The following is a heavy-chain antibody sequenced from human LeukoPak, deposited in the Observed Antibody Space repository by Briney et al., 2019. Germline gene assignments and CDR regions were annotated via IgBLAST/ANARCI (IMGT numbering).Heavy chain of an antibody. J-gene: IGHJ6*02. CDR3: AKVSGRIQIWPQPFGDGMDV. D-gene: IGHD3-10*01. CDR1: GFTFSSYA. V-gene: IGHV3-23*01. Sequence: GGSLRLSCAASGFTFSSYAMSWVRQAPGKGLEWVSAISGSGGNTYYADSVKGRFTISRDNSKNMLYLQMNSLRAEDTAVYYCAKVSGRIQIWPQPFGDGMDVWGQGTTVTVSS. CDR2: ISGSGGNT.